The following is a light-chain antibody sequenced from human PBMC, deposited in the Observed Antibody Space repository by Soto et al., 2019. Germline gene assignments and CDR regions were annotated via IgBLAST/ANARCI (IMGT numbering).Light chain of an antibody. Sequence: QSALTQPASVSGSPGQSITISCTGTSSDVGGYNYVSWYQQHPGKAPKLMIYDVSNRPSGVSNRFSGSRSGNTASLTISGLQAEDEADYYCRSYTSSSFYFFGTGTK. CDR2: DVS. CDR1: SSDVGGYNY. CDR3: RSYTSSSFYF. J-gene: IGLJ1*01. V-gene: IGLV2-14*01.